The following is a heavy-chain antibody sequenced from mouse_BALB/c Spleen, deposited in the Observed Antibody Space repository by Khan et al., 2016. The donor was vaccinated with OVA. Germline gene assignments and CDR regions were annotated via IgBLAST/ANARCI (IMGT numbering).Heavy chain of an antibody. Sequence: QVQLKQSGAELARPGASVKMSCKASGYTFTSYTIHWIKQRPGQGLEWIGYIHPSSGYTNYNQKFKDKATLTADKSSTTAYMQLSSLTSDDSAVYYCARDVAYYRNDGWFAYWGQGTLVTVAA. J-gene: IGHJ3*01. CDR3: ARDVAYYRNDGWFAY. CDR1: GYTFTSYT. CDR2: IHPSSGYT. V-gene: IGHV1-4*01. D-gene: IGHD2-14*01.